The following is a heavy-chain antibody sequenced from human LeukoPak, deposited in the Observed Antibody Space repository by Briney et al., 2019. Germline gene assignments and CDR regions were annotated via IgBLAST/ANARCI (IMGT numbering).Heavy chain of an antibody. D-gene: IGHD3-22*01. CDR2: INPNRGGT. V-gene: IGHV1-2*02. CDR3: ARDPGYDTSGLDY. Sequence: ASVNVSCKASGYTFTGSYMHWVRQAPGQGLEWMGWINPNRGGTKFAQKFQGRVTMTRDMSTTTVYIELSGLRSDDTAVYYCARDPGYDTSGLDYWGQGTLVTVSS. CDR1: GYTFTGSY. J-gene: IGHJ4*02.